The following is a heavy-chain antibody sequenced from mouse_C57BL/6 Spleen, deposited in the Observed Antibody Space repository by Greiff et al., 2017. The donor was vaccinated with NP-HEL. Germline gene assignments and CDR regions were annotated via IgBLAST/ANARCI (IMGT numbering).Heavy chain of an antibody. CDR3: ARELTGGYFDY. J-gene: IGHJ2*01. CDR1: GYTFTDYY. CDR2: IYPGSGNT. Sequence: QVHVKQSGAELVRPGASVKLSCKASGYTFTDYYINWVKQRPGQGLEWIARIYPGSGNTYYNEKFKGKATLTAEKSSSTAYMQLSSLTSEDSAVYFCARELTGGYFDYWGQGTTLTVSS. D-gene: IGHD4-1*01. V-gene: IGHV1-76*01.